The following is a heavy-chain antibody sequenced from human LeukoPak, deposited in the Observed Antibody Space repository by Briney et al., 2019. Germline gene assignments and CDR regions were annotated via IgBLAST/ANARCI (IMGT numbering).Heavy chain of an antibody. D-gene: IGHD2-2*01. V-gene: IGHV1-18*01. CDR1: GYTFTSYG. CDR3: ARDLTAYCSSTSCYPYYYYYYMDV. Sequence: WASVKVSCKASGYTFTSYGISWVRQAPGQGLEWMGWISAYNGNTNYAQKLQGRVTMTTDTSTSTAYMELRSLRSDDTAVYYCARDLTAYCSSTSCYPYYYYYYMDVWGKGTTVTVSS. CDR2: ISAYNGNT. J-gene: IGHJ6*03.